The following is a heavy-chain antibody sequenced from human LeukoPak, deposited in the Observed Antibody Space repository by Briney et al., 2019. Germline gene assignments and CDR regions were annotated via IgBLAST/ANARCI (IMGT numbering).Heavy chain of an antibody. D-gene: IGHD3-9*01. J-gene: IGHJ6*03. V-gene: IGHV3-30*04. CDR3: ARDLFYDILTETYYYYMDV. Sequence: GGSLRLSCAASGFTFSSYAMHWVRQAPGKGLEWVAVISYDGSNKYYADSVKGRFTISRDNSKNTLYLQMNSLRAEDTAVYYCARDLFYDILTETYYYYMDVWGKGTTVTVSS. CDR1: GFTFSSYA. CDR2: ISYDGSNK.